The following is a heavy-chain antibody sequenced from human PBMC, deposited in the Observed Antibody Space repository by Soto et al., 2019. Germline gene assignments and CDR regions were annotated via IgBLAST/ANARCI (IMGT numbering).Heavy chain of an antibody. Sequence: QVQLVQSGDEVKKPGASVTVSCKASGYTFTSYGISWVRQAPGQGLEWMGWISAYNGNTNYAQKLQGRVTMTTDTSTSTAYMELRSLRSDDTAVYYCARDLEGATNYYYGMDVWGQGTTVTVSS. CDR2: ISAYNGNT. D-gene: IGHD1-26*01. CDR1: GYTFTSYG. CDR3: ARDLEGATNYYYGMDV. V-gene: IGHV1-18*01. J-gene: IGHJ6*02.